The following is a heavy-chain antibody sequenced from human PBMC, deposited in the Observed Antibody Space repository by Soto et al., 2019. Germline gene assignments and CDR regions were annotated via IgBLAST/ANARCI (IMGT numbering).Heavy chain of an antibody. V-gene: IGHV4-39*01. CDR3: ARGFTTVVTVDY. CDR2: IYYSGST. D-gene: IGHD4-17*01. CDR1: GGSISSSSYY. Sequence: PSETLSLTCTVSGGSISSSSYYWGWIRQPPGKGLEWIGSIYYSGSTYYNPSLKSRVTISVDTSKNQFSLKLSSVTAADTAVYYCARGFTTVVTVDYWGQETVVTVSS. J-gene: IGHJ4*02.